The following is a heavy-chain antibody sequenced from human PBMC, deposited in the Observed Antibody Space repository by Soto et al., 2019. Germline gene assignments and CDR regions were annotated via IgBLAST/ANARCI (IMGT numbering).Heavy chain of an antibody. D-gene: IGHD6-19*01. CDR1: GYTFTGYY. Sequence: ASVKVSCKASGYTFTGYYMHWVRQAPGQGLEWMGWINPNSGGTNYAQKFQGRVTMTRDTSISTAYMELSRLRSDDTAVYYCARDLEFGSSGLCNYYCYYGKDVWCQGTTFTV. CDR3: ARDLEFGSSGLCNYYCYYGKDV. CDR2: INPNSGGT. V-gene: IGHV1-2*02. J-gene: IGHJ6*02.